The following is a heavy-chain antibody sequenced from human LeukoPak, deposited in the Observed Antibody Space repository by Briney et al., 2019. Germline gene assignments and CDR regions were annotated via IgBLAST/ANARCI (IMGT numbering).Heavy chain of an antibody. CDR2: ISSRNSFI. D-gene: IGHD2/OR15-2a*01. J-gene: IGHJ4*02. CDR3: ARENRDDYLPTDY. V-gene: IGHV3-11*06. CDR1: GFTVSSNY. Sequence: PGGSLRLSCAASGFTVSSNYMSWVRQAPGKGLEWVSYISSRNSFIDYADSVKGRFTISRDNAKNSLYLQMHSLRAEDTAVYYCARENRDDYLPTDYWGQGTLVTVSS.